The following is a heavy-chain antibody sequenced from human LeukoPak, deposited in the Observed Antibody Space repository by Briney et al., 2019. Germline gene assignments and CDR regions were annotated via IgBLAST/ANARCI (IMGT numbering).Heavy chain of an antibody. Sequence: SETLSLTCTVSDGSISSYYWSWIRQPPGKGLGWIGYIYYGGSTNYNPSLKSRVTISVDTSKNQFSLKLTSVTAADTAVYYCASTYGWYLRHWGQGTLVTVSS. D-gene: IGHD6-19*01. V-gene: IGHV4-59*01. CDR1: DGSISSYY. CDR3: ASTYGWYLRH. J-gene: IGHJ1*01. CDR2: IYYGGST.